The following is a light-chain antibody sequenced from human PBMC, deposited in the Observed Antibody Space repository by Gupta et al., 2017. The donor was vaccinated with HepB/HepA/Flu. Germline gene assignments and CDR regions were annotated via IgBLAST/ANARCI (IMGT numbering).Light chain of an antibody. CDR3: QQTDSMSIS. J-gene: IGKJ5*01. Sequence: DIQMTQSPSSLSASVGDRVTISCRASQSISSYLNWYQQKPGRAPNLLIYAASTLQSGVPSRFSGSGSGTDFTLTITRRQPEDFATYYCQQTDSMSISFGQGTRMEIK. V-gene: IGKV1-39*01. CDR2: AAS. CDR1: QSISSY.